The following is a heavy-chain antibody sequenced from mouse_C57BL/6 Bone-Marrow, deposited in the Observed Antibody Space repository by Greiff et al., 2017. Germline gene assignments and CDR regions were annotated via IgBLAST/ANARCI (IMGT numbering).Heavy chain of an antibody. CDR3: ARLWLRRGPGSAY. Sequence: EVKLEESGGGLVKPGGSLKLSCAASGFTFSDYGMHWVRQAPEKGLEWVAYISSGSSTIYYADTVKGRFTISRDNAKNTLFLQMTSLRSEDTAMYYCARLWLRRGPGSAYWGQGTLVTVSA. CDR2: ISSGSSTI. D-gene: IGHD2-2*01. CDR1: GFTFSDYG. J-gene: IGHJ3*01. V-gene: IGHV5-17*01.